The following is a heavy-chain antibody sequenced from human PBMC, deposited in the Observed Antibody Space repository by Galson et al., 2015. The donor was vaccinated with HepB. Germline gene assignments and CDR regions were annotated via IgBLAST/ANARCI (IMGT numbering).Heavy chain of an antibody. CDR1: GFTFDDYA. J-gene: IGHJ6*02. V-gene: IGHV3-9*01. CDR2: ISWNSGSI. Sequence: SLRLSCAASGFTFDDYAMHWVRQAPGKGLEWVSGISWNSGSIGYADSVKGRFTISRDNAKNSLYLQMNSLRAEDTALYYCAKASGLGLAAAGTDYYYGMDVWGQGTTVTVSS. CDR3: AKASGLGLAAAGTDYYYGMDV. D-gene: IGHD6-13*01.